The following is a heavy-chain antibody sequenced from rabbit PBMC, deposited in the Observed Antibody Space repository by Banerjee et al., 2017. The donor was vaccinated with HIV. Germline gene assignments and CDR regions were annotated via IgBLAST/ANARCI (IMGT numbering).Heavy chain of an antibody. CDR2: INTITGDT. Sequence: QEQLEESGGDLVKPGRSLTLTCKASGSDFSSNAMCWVRQAPGKGLEWIACINTITGDTVYATWAKGRFTISKASWTTVTLQMTSLTAADTASYFCARDLAGVIGWNFSLWGQGTLVTVS. CDR1: GSDFSSNA. D-gene: IGHD4-1*01. CDR3: ARDLAGVIGWNFSL. V-gene: IGHV1S45*01. J-gene: IGHJ4*01.